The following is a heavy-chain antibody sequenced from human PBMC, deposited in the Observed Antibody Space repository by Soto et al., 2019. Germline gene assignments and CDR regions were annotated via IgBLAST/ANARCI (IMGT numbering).Heavy chain of an antibody. Sequence: GGSLRHSCAASGFTFRDFTINWVRQTPGKGLEWVSSISGSSYIFYADSLRGRFTISRDDARNSLYLHMDSLRAEDTGVYFCARDCSGGTCYPGMDVWGQGTTVTVSS. CDR2: ISGSSYI. J-gene: IGHJ6*02. CDR1: GFTFRDFT. CDR3: ARDCSGGTCYPGMDV. D-gene: IGHD2-15*01. V-gene: IGHV3-21*01.